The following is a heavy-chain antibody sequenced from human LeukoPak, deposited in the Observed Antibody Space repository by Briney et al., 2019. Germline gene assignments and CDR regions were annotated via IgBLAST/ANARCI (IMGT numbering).Heavy chain of an antibody. J-gene: IGHJ4*02. CDR1: GYAFTSYG. CDR3: ARDLAVAGTRYFDY. CDR2: ISAYNGNT. Sequence: ASVKVSCKASGYAFTSYGISWVRQAPGQGLEWMGWISAYNGNTNYAQKLQGRVTMTTDTSTSTAYMELRSLRSDDTAVYYCARDLAVAGTRYFDYWGRGTLVTVSS. D-gene: IGHD6-19*01. V-gene: IGHV1-18*01.